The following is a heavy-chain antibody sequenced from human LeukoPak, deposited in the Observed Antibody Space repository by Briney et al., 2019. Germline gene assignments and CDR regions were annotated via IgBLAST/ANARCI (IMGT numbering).Heavy chain of an antibody. Sequence: PSETLSLTCTVSGGSISSSSYYWGWIRQPPGKGLVWIGSIYYTGNTYYNPSLKSRVTISVDTSKNQFSLKLSSVTAADTAVYYCARGVVDFWSGYYTRGFDYWGQGTLVTVSS. V-gene: IGHV4-39*07. CDR3: ARGVVDFWSGYYTRGFDY. CDR2: IYYTGNT. CDR1: GGSISSSSYY. J-gene: IGHJ4*02. D-gene: IGHD3-3*01.